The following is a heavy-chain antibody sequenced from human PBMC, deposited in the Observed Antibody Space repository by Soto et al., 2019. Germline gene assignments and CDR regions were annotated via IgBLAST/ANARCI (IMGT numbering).Heavy chain of an antibody. CDR3: AKTKVAATYHHYGMDV. J-gene: IGHJ6*02. V-gene: IGHV3-48*01. D-gene: IGHD2-15*01. CDR2: ISSSSSTI. Sequence: GGSLRLSCAASGFTFSSYSMNWVRQAPGKGLEWVSYISSSSSTIYYADSVKGRFTISRDNAKNSLYLQMNSLRAEDTVVYYCAKTKVAATYHHYGMDVRGQGTTVTVSS. CDR1: GFTFSSYS.